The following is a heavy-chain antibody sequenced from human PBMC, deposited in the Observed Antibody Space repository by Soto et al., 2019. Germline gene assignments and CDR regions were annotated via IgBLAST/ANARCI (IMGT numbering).Heavy chain of an antibody. Sequence: EVQLVESGGGLVQPGGSLRLSCAASGFTFSIHGMIWVRQAAGKGLEWVSYISPSGSTIYYANSVKGRFTISRDNDNNSLYLQMNSLRDEDTAVYHCARVRGPTVDTMYFDYWGQGTLVTVSS. CDR2: ISPSGSTI. D-gene: IGHD3-10*01. J-gene: IGHJ4*02. V-gene: IGHV3-48*02. CDR1: GFTFSIHG. CDR3: ARVRGPTVDTMYFDY.